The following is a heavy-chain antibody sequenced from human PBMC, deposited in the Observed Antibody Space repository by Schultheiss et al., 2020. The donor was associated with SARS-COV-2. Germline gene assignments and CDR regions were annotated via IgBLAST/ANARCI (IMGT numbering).Heavy chain of an antibody. Sequence: SVKVSCKASGGTFSSYAISWVRQAPGQGLEWMGGIIPIFGTANYAQKFQGRVTITADKSTSTAYMELSSLRSEDTAVYYCARDLGNSYGYDYWGQGTLVTVSS. V-gene: IGHV1-69*06. CDR1: GGTFSSYA. J-gene: IGHJ4*02. CDR2: IIPIFGTA. CDR3: ARDLGNSYGYDY. D-gene: IGHD5-18*01.